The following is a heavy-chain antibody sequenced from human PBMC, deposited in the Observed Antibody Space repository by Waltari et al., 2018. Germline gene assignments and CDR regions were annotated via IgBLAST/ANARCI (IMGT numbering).Heavy chain of an antibody. V-gene: IGHV3-33*01. CDR2: IWYDGSNK. Sequence: QVQLVESGGGVVQPGRSLRLSWAASGFAFSSYGMHWVRQAPGKGLEWVAVIWYDGSNKYYADSVKGRFTISRDNSKNTLYLQMNSLRAEDTAVYYCASGLGYMDYWGQGTLVTVSS. J-gene: IGHJ4*02. CDR1: GFAFSSYG. CDR3: ASGLGYMDY. D-gene: IGHD1-1*01.